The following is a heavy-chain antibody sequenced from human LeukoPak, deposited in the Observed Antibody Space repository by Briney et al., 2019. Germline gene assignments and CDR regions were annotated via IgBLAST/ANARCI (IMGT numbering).Heavy chain of an antibody. CDR1: GGSFSGYY. CDR2: INHSGST. J-gene: IGHJ4*02. Sequence: ETLSLTCAVYGGSFSGYYWSWIRQPPGKGLEWIGEINHSGSTNYNPSLKSRVTISVDTSKNQFSLKLSSVTAADTAVYYCARGGVGYTYFDYWGQGTLVTVSS. D-gene: IGHD5-24*01. CDR3: ARGGVGYTYFDY. V-gene: IGHV4-34*01.